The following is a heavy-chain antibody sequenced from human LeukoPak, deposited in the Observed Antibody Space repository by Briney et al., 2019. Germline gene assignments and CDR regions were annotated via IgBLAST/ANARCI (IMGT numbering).Heavy chain of an antibody. CDR2: IYYTGST. D-gene: IGHD6-6*01. J-gene: IGHJ4*02. CDR3: ARHRAYSSSSPFDY. V-gene: IGHV4-59*08. CDR1: GGSISSLY. Sequence: SETLSLTCSVSGGSISSLYWSWIRQPPGKGLEWIGYIYYTGSTNYNPSLKSRVTMFVDMSKNQFSLRLSSVHAADTAVYYCARHRAYSSSSPFDYWGQGTLVTVSS.